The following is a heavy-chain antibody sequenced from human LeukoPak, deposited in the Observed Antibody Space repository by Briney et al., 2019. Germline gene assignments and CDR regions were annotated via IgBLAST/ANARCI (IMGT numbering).Heavy chain of an antibody. CDR1: GYSISSGFY. D-gene: IGHD3-3*01. V-gene: IGHV4-38-2*02. CDR3: AREGDFWSGDQNWFDP. CDR2: IYHSGST. J-gene: IGHJ5*02. Sequence: SETLSLTCTVSGYSISSGFYWGWIRQPPGKGLEWIGSIYHSGSTYYNPSLKSRVTISVDTSKNQVSLKLRSVTAADTAVYYCAREGDFWSGDQNWFDPWGQGTLVTVSS.